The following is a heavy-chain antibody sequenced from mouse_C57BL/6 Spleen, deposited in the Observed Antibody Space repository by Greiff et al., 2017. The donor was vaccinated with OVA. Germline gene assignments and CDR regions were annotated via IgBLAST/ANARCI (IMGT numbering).Heavy chain of an antibody. Sequence: EVQLQQSGAELVKPGASVKLSCTASGFTITDYYMHWVKQRTEQGLEWIGRIDPEDGETKYAPKFQGKATITADTSSNTAYLQLSSLTSEDTAVYYCALPYYGSSSHYCAMDYWGQGTSVTVSS. CDR1: GFTITDYY. CDR2: IDPEDGET. D-gene: IGHD1-1*01. J-gene: IGHJ4*01. V-gene: IGHV14-2*01. CDR3: ALPYYGSSSHYCAMDY.